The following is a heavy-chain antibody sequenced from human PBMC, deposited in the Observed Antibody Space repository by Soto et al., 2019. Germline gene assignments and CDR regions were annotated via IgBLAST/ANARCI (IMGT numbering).Heavy chain of an antibody. Sequence: QVQLVQSGAEVKKPGASVKVSCKASGYTFTSYGISWVRQAPGQGLEWMGWISAYNGNTNYAQKLQGRVTMTTDTSTSTAYMELRSLRSDDTAVYYCARDPRNIVVVPAASAIFDYWGQGTLVTVSS. CDR3: ARDPRNIVVVPAASAIFDY. D-gene: IGHD2-2*01. CDR1: GYTFTSYG. V-gene: IGHV1-18*01. CDR2: ISAYNGNT. J-gene: IGHJ4*02.